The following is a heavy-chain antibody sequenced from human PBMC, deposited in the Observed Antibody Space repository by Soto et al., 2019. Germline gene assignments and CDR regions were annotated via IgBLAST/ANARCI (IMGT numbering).Heavy chain of an antibody. CDR1: GFTFSSYA. J-gene: IGHJ6*02. Sequence: GGSLRLSCSASGFTFSSYAMHWVRQAPGKGLEYVSAISSNGGSTYYADTVKGRFTISRDNSKNTLYLQMSSLRAEDTAVYYCVKDDRIAAAGPLGWGMDVWGQGTTVTVSS. CDR2: ISSNGGST. V-gene: IGHV3-64D*08. CDR3: VKDDRIAAAGPLGWGMDV. D-gene: IGHD6-13*01.